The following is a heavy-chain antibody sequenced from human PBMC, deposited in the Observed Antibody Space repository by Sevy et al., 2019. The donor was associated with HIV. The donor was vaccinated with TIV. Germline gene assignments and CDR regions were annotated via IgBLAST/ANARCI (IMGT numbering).Heavy chain of an antibody. J-gene: IGHJ5*02. D-gene: IGHD2-2*01. V-gene: IGHV1-2*02. CDR1: GYTFTGYY. CDR2: INPNSGGT. Sequence: ASVKVSCKASGYTFTGYYMHWVRQAPGQGLEWMGWINPNSGGTNYAQKFQGRVTMTRDTSISTAYMELSRLRSDETAVYYCARDVREGYCSSTSGSTYNWFDPWGQGTLVTVSS. CDR3: ARDVREGYCSSTSGSTYNWFDP.